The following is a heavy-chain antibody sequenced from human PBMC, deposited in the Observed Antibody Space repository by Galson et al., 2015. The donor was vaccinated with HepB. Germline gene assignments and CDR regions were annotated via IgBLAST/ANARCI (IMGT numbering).Heavy chain of an antibody. D-gene: IGHD3-22*01. CDR1: GFTFSSYA. J-gene: IGHJ4*02. Sequence: SLRLSCAASGFTFSSYAMHWVRQAPGKGLEWVAVISYDGSNKYYADSVKGRFTISRDNSKNTLYLQMNSLRAEDTAVYYCAKAQYDSSGYYVDYWGQGTLVTVSS. V-gene: IGHV3-30-3*01. CDR3: AKAQYDSSGYYVDY. CDR2: ISYDGSNK.